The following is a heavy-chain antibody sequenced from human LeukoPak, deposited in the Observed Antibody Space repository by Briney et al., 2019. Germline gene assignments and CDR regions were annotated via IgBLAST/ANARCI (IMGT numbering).Heavy chain of an antibody. D-gene: IGHD1-1*01. V-gene: IGHV3-7*03. CDR1: GFSFSSDW. J-gene: IGHJ4*02. Sequence: GGSLRLSCAASGFSFSSDWMSWVRQAPGKGLEWVANIKQDGSEKYYVDSVKGRFTISRDNSKNTLYLEMGTLRVDDTALYYCAKGLERESRLDNWGQGTLVTVS. CDR2: IKQDGSEK. CDR3: AKGLERESRLDN.